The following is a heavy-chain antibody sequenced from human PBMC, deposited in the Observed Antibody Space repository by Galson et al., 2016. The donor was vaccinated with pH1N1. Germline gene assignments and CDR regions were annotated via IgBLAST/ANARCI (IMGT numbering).Heavy chain of an antibody. Sequence: AASGFSFDDYAMHWVRQAPGEGLEWVSGINWKSNNIVYADSVKGRFSISRDNAKRSLFLEMNSLRVEDTALYYCVKDFKGYFYYMDVWGKGTTVTVSS. J-gene: IGHJ6*03. CDR3: VKDFKGYFYYMDV. CDR1: GFSFDDYA. CDR2: INWKSNNI. V-gene: IGHV3-9*01.